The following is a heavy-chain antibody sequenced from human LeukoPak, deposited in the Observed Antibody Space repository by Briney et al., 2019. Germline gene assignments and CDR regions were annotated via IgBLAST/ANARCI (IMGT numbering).Heavy chain of an antibody. CDR3: ASDYGIRTVDY. D-gene: IGHD5-18*01. Sequence: GGSLRLSCAASEVTFSTYWMRWVRQTPRRGLEWVANIKPDGSETYYVDSVMGRFTISRDNAKNSLYLQMSSLRAEDTAVYYCASDYGIRTVDYWGQGTLVTVSS. CDR2: IKPDGSET. V-gene: IGHV3-7*01. CDR1: EVTFSTYW. J-gene: IGHJ4*02.